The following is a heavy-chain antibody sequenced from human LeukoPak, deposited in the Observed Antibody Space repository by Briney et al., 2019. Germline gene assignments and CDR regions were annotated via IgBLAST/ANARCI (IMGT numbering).Heavy chain of an antibody. CDR1: GFTFSSYS. CDR3: ATADKLIRGPYFDY. CDR2: ISSSSSYI. V-gene: IGHV3-21*01. D-gene: IGHD1-1*01. Sequence: GGSLRLACAASGFTFSSYSMNWVRQAPGKGLEWVSSISSSSSYIYYADSVKGRFTISRDNAKNSLYLQMNSLRAEDTAVYYCATADKLIRGPYFDYWGQGTLVTVSS. J-gene: IGHJ4*02.